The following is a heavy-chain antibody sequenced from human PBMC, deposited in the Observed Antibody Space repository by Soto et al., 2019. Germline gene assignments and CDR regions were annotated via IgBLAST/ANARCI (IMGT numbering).Heavy chain of an antibody. D-gene: IGHD4-17*01. J-gene: IGHJ4*02. CDR2: ISGSGGST. CDR3: AKDLWYGDYEGAFDY. CDR1: GFAFSSYA. V-gene: IGHV3-23*01. Sequence: EVQLLESGGGLVQPGGSLRLSCAASGFAFSSYAMSWVRQAPGKGLEWVSAISGSGGSTYYADPVKGRFAISRDSSMNTLYLQMNSLRAEDTAVYYCAKDLWYGDYEGAFDYWGQGTLVTVSS.